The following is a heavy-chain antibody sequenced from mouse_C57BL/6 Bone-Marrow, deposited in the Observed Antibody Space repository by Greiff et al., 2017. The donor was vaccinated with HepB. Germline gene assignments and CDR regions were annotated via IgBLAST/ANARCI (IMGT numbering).Heavy chain of an antibody. J-gene: IGHJ1*03. Sequence: VQLQQSGPELVKPGASVKISCKASGYSFTGYYMNWVKQSPEKSLEWIGEINPSTGGTPYNQKFKAKATLTVDKSSSTAYMQLKSLTSEDSAVYYCARGTTVVEDWYFDVWGTGTTVTVSS. D-gene: IGHD1-1*01. CDR3: ARGTTVVEDWYFDV. CDR1: GYSFTGYY. V-gene: IGHV1-42*01. CDR2: INPSTGGT.